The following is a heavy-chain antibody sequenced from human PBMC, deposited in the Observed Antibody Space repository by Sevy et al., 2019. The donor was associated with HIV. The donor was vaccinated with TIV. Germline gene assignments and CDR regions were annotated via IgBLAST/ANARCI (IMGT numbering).Heavy chain of an antibody. CDR3: ARGSTYYYDENGYSTRGDAFDI. V-gene: IGHV3-53*01. CDR2: IYSGGRT. D-gene: IGHD3-22*01. CDR1: GFIVSSNY. Sequence: GGSLRLSCTASGFIVSSNYMTWVRHAPGKGLEWVSVIYSGGRTDYADSVKGRFTISRDNSKNTVYLQMNSLRAEDTAVYYCARGSTYYYDENGYSTRGDAFDIWGQGTTVTVSS. J-gene: IGHJ3*02.